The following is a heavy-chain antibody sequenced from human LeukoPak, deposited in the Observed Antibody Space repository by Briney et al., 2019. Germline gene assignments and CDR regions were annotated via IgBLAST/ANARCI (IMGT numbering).Heavy chain of an antibody. Sequence: GGSLRLSCAASGFTFSSYSMNWVRQAPGKGLEWVSSISSSSSYIYYADSVKGRFTISRDNAKNSLYLQMNSLRAEDTAVSYCAKDNTITFGGVIVSLDYWGQGTLVTVSS. J-gene: IGHJ4*02. CDR2: ISSSSSYI. D-gene: IGHD3-16*02. CDR1: GFTFSSYS. CDR3: AKDNTITFGGVIVSLDY. V-gene: IGHV3-21*04.